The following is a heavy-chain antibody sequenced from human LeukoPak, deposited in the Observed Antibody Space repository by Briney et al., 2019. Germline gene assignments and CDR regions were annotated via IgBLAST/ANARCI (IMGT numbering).Heavy chain of an antibody. J-gene: IGHJ4*02. Sequence: PGRSLRLSCAASGFTFSSYGMHWVRQAPGKGLEWVAVISYDGSNKYYADSVKGRFTISRDNSKNTLYLQMNSLRAEDTAVYYCAKDPTYEKWLLDYWGQGTLVTVSS. CDR3: AKDPTYEKWLLDY. CDR1: GFTFSSYG. D-gene: IGHD5-12*01. CDR2: ISYDGSNK. V-gene: IGHV3-30*18.